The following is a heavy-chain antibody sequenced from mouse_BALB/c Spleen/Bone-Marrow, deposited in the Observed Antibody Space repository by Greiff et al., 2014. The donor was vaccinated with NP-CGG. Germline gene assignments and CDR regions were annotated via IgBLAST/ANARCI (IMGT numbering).Heavy chain of an antibody. V-gene: IGHV4-1*02. CDR3: ARRGYGNHWYFDV. J-gene: IGHJ1*01. D-gene: IGHD2-10*02. Sequence: EVKLMESGGGLVQPGGSLKLSCAASGFDFSRYWMSWVRQAPGKGLEWIGEIYPDSSTINYTPSLKDKFTISRDNAKNTLYLQMSKVRSEDTALYYCARRGYGNHWYFDVWGAGTTVTVSS. CDR1: GFDFSRYW. CDR2: IYPDSSTI.